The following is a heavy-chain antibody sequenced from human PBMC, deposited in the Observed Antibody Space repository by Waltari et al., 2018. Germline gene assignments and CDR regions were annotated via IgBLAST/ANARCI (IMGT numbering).Heavy chain of an antibody. D-gene: IGHD1-26*01. Sequence: QVQLVESGGGVVQPGRSLRLSCAASGFTFSSYAMHWVRQAPGKGLEWVAVISYDGSNKYYADSVKGRFTISRDNSKNTLYLQMNSLRAEDTAVYYCALWGIVGATGAFDIWGQGTMVTVSS. V-gene: IGHV3-30-3*01. J-gene: IGHJ3*02. CDR3: ALWGIVGATGAFDI. CDR1: GFTFSSYA. CDR2: ISYDGSNK.